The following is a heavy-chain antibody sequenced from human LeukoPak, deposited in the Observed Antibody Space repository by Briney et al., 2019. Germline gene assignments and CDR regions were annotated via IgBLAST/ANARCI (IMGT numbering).Heavy chain of an antibody. V-gene: IGHV3-23*01. CDR3: AKASGYSYGYYIDY. D-gene: IGHD5-18*01. CDR2: ISGSGGST. Sequence: SGGSLRLSCAASGFTFDDYGMTWVRQAPGKGLEWVSAISGSGGSTYYADSVKGRFTISRDNSKNTLYLQMNSLRAEDTAVYYCAKASGYSYGYYIDYWGQGTLVTASS. J-gene: IGHJ4*02. CDR1: GFTFDDYG.